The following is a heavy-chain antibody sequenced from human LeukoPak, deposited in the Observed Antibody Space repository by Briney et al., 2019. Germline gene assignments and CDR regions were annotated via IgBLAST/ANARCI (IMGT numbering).Heavy chain of an antibody. D-gene: IGHD6-19*01. CDR2: FDPEDGET. Sequence: ASVKVSCKASGYSFTDYYVHWVRQAPGKGLEWMGGFDPEDGETIYAQKFQGRVTMTEDTSTDTAYMELSSLRSEDTAVYYCATFQYGSGWYFDYWGQGTLVTVSS. J-gene: IGHJ4*02. CDR1: GYSFTDYY. CDR3: ATFQYGSGWYFDY. V-gene: IGHV1-24*01.